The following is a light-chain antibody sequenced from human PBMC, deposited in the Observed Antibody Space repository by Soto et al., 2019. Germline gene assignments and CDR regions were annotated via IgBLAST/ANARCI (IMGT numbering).Light chain of an antibody. J-gene: IGLJ1*01. CDR3: CSYAGSYTSYV. CDR1: SSDVGGYNY. Sequence: QSVLPQPRSVSGSPGQSVTISCTGTSSDVGGYNYVSWYQQHPGKAPKLMIYDVSKRPSGVPDRFSGSKSGNTASLTISGLQAEDEADYYCCSYAGSYTSYVFGTGTKVTVL. CDR2: DVS. V-gene: IGLV2-11*01.